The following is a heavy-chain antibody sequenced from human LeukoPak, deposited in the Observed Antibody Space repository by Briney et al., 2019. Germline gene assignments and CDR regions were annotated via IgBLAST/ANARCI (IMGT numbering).Heavy chain of an antibody. CDR3: ARDEDYYGSGFFGY. CDR1: GFTVRSNY. Sequence: GGSLRLSCAASGFTVRSNYMSWVRQAPGKGLEWVSDIYSGGSTSYADSVRGRFDISRDNSKHTLYLQMNRLRAEDTAVYYCARDEDYYGSGFFGYWGQGTLVTVSS. CDR2: IYSGGST. V-gene: IGHV3-66*01. J-gene: IGHJ4*02. D-gene: IGHD3-10*01.